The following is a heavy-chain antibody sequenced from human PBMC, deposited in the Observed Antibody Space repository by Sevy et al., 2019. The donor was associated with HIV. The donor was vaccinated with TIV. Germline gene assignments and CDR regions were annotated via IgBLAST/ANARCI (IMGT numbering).Heavy chain of an antibody. CDR3: TTDLIAAIAVTEDY. J-gene: IGHJ4*02. D-gene: IGHD6-19*01. CDR2: IKSKTDGGTT. Sequence: GGSLRLSCAASGFTFSNAWMNWVRQAPGKGLEWVGRIKSKTDGGTTDYAAPAKGRFTISRDDSKNTLYLQMNSLKTEDTAVYYCTTDLIAAIAVTEDYWGQGTLVTVSS. CDR1: GFTFSNAW. V-gene: IGHV3-15*07.